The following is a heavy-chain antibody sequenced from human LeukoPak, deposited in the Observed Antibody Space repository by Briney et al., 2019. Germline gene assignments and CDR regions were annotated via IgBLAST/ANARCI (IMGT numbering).Heavy chain of an antibody. J-gene: IGHJ6*02. D-gene: IGHD2-21*02. V-gene: IGHV3-15*07. CDR1: GFAFTNAW. CDR2: IKSKTDGGTT. Sequence: PGGSLRLSCAASGFAFTNAWMNWVRQAPGKGLEWVGRIKSKTDGGTTDYAAPVKGRFTISRDDSRNTLYPQMSSLKTEDTAVYYCVGVTTDYYYGMDVWGQGTPVTVSS. CDR3: VGVTTDYYYGMDV.